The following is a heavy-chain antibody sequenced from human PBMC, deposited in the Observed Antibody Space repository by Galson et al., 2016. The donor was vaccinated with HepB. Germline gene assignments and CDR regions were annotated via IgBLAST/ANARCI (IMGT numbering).Heavy chain of an antibody. D-gene: IGHD5-12*01. CDR1: GFSFSSYS. J-gene: IGHJ4*02. CDR3: ARVRSGYDSFSDY. CDR2: ISGSSSYI. Sequence: SLRLSCAASGFSFSSYSMNWVRQAPGKGLEWVSSISGSSSYIFYADSVKGRFTISRDNAKNSLYLQMNSPRADDTAVYYCARVRSGYDSFSDYWGQGTLVTVSS. V-gene: IGHV3-21*06.